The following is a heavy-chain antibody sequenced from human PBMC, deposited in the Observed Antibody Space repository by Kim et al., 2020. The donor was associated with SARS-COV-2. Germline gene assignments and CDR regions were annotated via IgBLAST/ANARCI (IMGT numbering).Heavy chain of an antibody. CDR3: ARVSHPEIPGIAGH. V-gene: IGHV1-18*01. CDR1: GYTFTSYG. CDR2: ISAYNGNT. Sequence: ASVKVSCKASGYTFTSYGISWVRQAPGQGLEWMGWISAYNGNTNYAQKLQGRVTMTTDTSTSTAYMELRSLRSDDTAVYYCARVSHPEIPGIAGHWGQGTLVTVSS. J-gene: IGHJ4*02. D-gene: IGHD6-13*01.